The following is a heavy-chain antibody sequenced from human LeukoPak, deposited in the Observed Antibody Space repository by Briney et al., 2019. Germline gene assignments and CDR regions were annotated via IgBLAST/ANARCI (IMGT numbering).Heavy chain of an antibody. Sequence: GGSLRLSCAASGFTFSSYPMSWVRQAPGKGLEWVAFIQDDESNKFYADSVKGRFTISRDNSKNTLFLQMNSLRPEDTALYYCAKQMVERPHYYYMDVWGKGTTVTVSS. CDR2: IQDDESNK. CDR3: AKQMVERPHYYYMDV. J-gene: IGHJ6*03. D-gene: IGHD2-15*01. V-gene: IGHV3-30*02. CDR1: GFTFSSYP.